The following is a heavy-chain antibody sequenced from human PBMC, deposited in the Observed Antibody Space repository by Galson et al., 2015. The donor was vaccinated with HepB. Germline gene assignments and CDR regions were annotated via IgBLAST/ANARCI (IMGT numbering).Heavy chain of an antibody. V-gene: IGHV1-46*01. CDR1: GYTFSSYS. D-gene: IGHD3-22*01. Sequence: SVKVSCKASGYTFSSYSMNWVRQAPGQGLEWMGRINPSGGSTSSAQKFQGRVTMTKDTSTSTVYMELSSLRSEDTAVYYCARVPIKNSSGYPFDYWGQGTLVTVSA. J-gene: IGHJ4*02. CDR2: INPSGGST. CDR3: ARVPIKNSSGYPFDY.